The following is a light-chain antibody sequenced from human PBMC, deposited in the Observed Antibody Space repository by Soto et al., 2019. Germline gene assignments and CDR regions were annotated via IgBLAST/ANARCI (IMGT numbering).Light chain of an antibody. V-gene: IGKV1-12*01. CDR1: QGISNW. J-gene: IGKJ5*01. CDR2: AAS. Sequence: DIQMTQSPSSVSASVGDRVTITCRASQGISNWLAWYQQKPGKAPNLLIYAASSLHSGVPSRFSGSGSGTEFTLTISGLQSEDFAVYYCQQYNDRPPITFGQGTRLEIK. CDR3: QQYNDRPPIT.